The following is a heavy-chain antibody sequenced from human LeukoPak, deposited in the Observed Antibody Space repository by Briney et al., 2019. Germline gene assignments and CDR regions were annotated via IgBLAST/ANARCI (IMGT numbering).Heavy chain of an antibody. V-gene: IGHV4-59*12. J-gene: IGHJ6*02. CDR2: IYYSGST. CDR1: GGSISSYY. D-gene: IGHD1-26*01. CDR3: ARVMGATRGMDV. Sequence: SETLSLTCTVSGGSISSYYWSWIRPPQGKGLEWIWYIYYSGSTNYNPSLKSRVTISVETSKNQFSLKVRSVSAAETAVYYCARVMGATRGMDVWGQGTTVTVSS.